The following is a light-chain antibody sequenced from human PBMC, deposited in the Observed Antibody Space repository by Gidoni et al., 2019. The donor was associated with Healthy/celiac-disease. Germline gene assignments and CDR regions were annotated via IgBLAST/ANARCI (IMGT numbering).Light chain of an antibody. CDR2: KDS. CDR3: QSADSSGTYV. V-gene: IGLV3-25*03. J-gene: IGLJ1*01. CDR1: ALPKQY. Sequence: SHVLTQPPSVSVSPGQTARITCSGDALPKQYAYWYQQKPGQAPVLVIYKDSERPSGIPERFSGSSSGTTVTLTISGVQAEDEADYYCQSADSSGTYVFGTGTKVTVL.